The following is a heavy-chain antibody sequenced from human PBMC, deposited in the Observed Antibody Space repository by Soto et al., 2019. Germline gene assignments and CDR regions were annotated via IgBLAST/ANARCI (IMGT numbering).Heavy chain of an antibody. CDR3: AREVIAVAGYGMDV. Sequence: QVQLVQSGAEVKKPGASVKVSCKASGYTFTSYYMHLVRQAPGQGLEWMGIINPSGGSTSYAQKFPGRVTMTRDTSTSTVYMELSSLRSEDTAVYYCAREVIAVAGYGMDVLGQGTTVTVSS. J-gene: IGHJ6*02. CDR2: INPSGGST. V-gene: IGHV1-46*01. CDR1: GYTFTSYY. D-gene: IGHD6-19*01.